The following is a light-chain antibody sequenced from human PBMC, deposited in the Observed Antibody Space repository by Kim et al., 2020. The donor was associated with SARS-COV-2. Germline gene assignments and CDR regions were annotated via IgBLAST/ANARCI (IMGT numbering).Light chain of an antibody. Sequence: ASVGDAVTITCRASQGINSNLAWYQQRPGKAPNLLIYSAFTLHSGVPSRFSGSGSGTDFTLTITSLQPEDFATYHCQQHHSFPLTFGGGTKVDIK. CDR2: SAF. CDR3: QQHHSFPLT. J-gene: IGKJ4*01. V-gene: IGKV1-9*01. CDR1: QGINSN.